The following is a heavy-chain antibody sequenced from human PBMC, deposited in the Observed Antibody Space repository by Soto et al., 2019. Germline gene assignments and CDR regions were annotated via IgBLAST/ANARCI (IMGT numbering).Heavy chain of an antibody. CDR2: IKSKTDGGTT. CDR3: TTEVEGIVATITSFDY. V-gene: IGHV3-15*07. D-gene: IGHD5-12*01. Sequence: EVQLVESGGGLVKPGGSLRLSCAASGFTFSNAWMNWVRQAPGKGLEWVGRIKSKTDGGTTDYAAHVKGRFTISRDDSKNTLYLQMNSLKTEDTAVYYCTTEVEGIVATITSFDYWGQGTLVTVSS. CDR1: GFTFSNAW. J-gene: IGHJ4*02.